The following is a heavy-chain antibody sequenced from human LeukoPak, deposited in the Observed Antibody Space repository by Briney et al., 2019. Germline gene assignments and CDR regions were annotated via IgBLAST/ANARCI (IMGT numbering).Heavy chain of an antibody. V-gene: IGHV3-30*18. Sequence: PGGSLRLSCAASGFTFSSYGMHWVRQAPGKGLEWVAVISYDGSNKYYADSVKGRFTISRDNSKNTLYLQMNSLRAEDTAVYYCAKQYSNYEDYFDYWGQGTLVTVSS. CDR1: GFTFSSYG. CDR2: ISYDGSNK. CDR3: AKQYSNYEDYFDY. D-gene: IGHD4-11*01. J-gene: IGHJ4*02.